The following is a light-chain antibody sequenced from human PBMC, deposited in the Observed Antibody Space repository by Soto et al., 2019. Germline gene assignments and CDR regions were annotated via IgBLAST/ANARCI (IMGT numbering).Light chain of an antibody. CDR3: QQRSNWPIT. J-gene: IGKJ5*01. V-gene: IGKV3-11*01. CDR1: QSVSSY. Sequence: EIIMTQSPGTLSVSPGEGATLSCRASQSVSSYLAWYQQKPGQAPRLLIYDVSTRATGIPARFSGSGSRTDFILTISSLEPEDFAVYYCQQRSNWPITFGQGTRLEIK. CDR2: DVS.